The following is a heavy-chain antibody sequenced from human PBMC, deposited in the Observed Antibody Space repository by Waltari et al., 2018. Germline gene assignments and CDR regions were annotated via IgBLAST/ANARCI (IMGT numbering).Heavy chain of an antibody. D-gene: IGHD2-15*01. CDR1: GFIFGVCV. J-gene: IGHJ4*02. CDR3: VKDSRSGNFDH. Sequence: EVQLVESGGGLVQPGWSLRLSCSASGFIFGVCVMHWVRQAPGKGLEYVSIISNKGDTTRYADSVKGRFTISRDNSKNTLFLQMTSLRPEDTGIYYCVKDSRSGNFDHWGQGTLVTVSS. CDR2: ISNKGDTT. V-gene: IGHV3-64D*06.